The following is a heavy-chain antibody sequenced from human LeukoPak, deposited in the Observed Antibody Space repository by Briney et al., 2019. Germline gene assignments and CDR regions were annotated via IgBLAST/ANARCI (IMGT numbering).Heavy chain of an antibody. CDR3: AKDGLYYDGSTHIYYFDY. CDR2: ITGSGGVT. CDR1: GFTVITND. Sequence: GGSLRLSCAASGFTVITNDMTWVRQAPGKGLEWVSVITGSGGVTHYAGSVKGRFTISRDNSKNTLYLQMNNLRVEDTARYYCAKDGLYYDGSTHIYYFDYWGQGTLVAVSS. D-gene: IGHD3-22*01. V-gene: IGHV3-23*01. J-gene: IGHJ4*02.